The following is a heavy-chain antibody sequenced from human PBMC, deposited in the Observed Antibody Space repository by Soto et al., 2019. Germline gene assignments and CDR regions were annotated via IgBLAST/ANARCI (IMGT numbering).Heavy chain of an antibody. D-gene: IGHD2-2*01. CDR1: GGTFSSYA. J-gene: IGHJ6*02. V-gene: IGHV1-69*06. CDR3: ARDHIVAVVPAAMGYYYYGMDV. Sequence: QVQLVQSGAEVKKPGSSVKVSCKASGGTFSSYAISWVRQAPGQGLEWMGGIIPIFGTANYAQKFQGRVTINADKAASTAYMELSSLRAEDTAVYYCARDHIVAVVPAAMGYYYYGMDVWGQGTTVTVSS. CDR2: IIPIFGTA.